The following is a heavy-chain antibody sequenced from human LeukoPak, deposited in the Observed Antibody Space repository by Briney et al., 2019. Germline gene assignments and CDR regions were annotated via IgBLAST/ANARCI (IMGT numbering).Heavy chain of an antibody. Sequence: SETLSLTCAVSGGSISSGGYSWNWIRQPPGKGLEWIGYIYNSGSTSYNPSLKSRVTMSVDTSKNRFSLKLSSVTAADTAVYYCAKSNGYGLVDIRGQGTMVTVSS. J-gene: IGHJ3*02. CDR1: GGSISSGGYS. V-gene: IGHV4-30-4*07. CDR2: IYNSGST. CDR3: AKSNGYGLVDI. D-gene: IGHD3-10*01.